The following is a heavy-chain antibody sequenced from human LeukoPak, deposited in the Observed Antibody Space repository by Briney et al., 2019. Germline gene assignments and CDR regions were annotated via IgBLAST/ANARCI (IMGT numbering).Heavy chain of an antibody. CDR1: GFTLSGYN. Sequence: GGSLRLSCAGSGFTLSGYNMNWVRQAPGKGLEWVSSISTGSSYIYYADSVKGRFTISRDNAKNSLYLQMNSLRAEDTAVYYCARGHSGHYGFDYYYYMDVWGTGTTVTISS. CDR2: ISTGSSYI. J-gene: IGHJ6*03. CDR3: ARGHSGHYGFDYYYYMDV. D-gene: IGHD1-26*01. V-gene: IGHV3-21*01.